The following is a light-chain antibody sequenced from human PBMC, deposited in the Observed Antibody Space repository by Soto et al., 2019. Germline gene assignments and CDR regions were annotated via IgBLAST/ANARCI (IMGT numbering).Light chain of an antibody. CDR2: KAS. J-gene: IGKJ1*01. Sequence: DIQMTQSPSTLSGSVGDRVTITCRASQTISSWLAWYQQKPGKAPKLLIYKASTLKSGVPSRFRGSGSGTEWTLTISSLQPDDFATHYCQHYNSYSEAFRQRTKV. V-gene: IGKV1-5*03. CDR3: QHYNSYSEA. CDR1: QTISSW.